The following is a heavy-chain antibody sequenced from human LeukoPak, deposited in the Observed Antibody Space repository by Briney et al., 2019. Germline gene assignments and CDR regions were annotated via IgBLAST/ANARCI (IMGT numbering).Heavy chain of an antibody. CDR3: AREAPSGYDGYYYYYMDV. CDR1: GGSISSYY. CDR2: IYSGGST. V-gene: IGHV3-53*01. J-gene: IGHJ6*03. Sequence: ETLSLTCTVSGGSISSYYWSWIRQPPGKGLEWVSVIYSGGSTYYADSVKGRFTISRDNSKNTLYLQMNSLRAEDTAVYYCAREAPSGYDGYYYYYMDVWGKGTTVTVSS. D-gene: IGHD5-12*01.